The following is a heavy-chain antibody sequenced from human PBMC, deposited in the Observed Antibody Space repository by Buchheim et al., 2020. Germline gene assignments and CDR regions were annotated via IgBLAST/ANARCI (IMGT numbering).Heavy chain of an antibody. D-gene: IGHD3-22*01. Sequence: EVQLLESGGGLVQPGGSLRLSCAASGFTFSSYAMSWVRQAPGKGLEWVSAISGSGGSTYYADSVKGRFTISRDNSKNTLYLQMNSLSAEDTAVYYCAKDRGVYYDSSGYMFYYGMDVWGQGTT. V-gene: IGHV3-23*01. CDR3: AKDRGVYYDSSGYMFYYGMDV. CDR2: ISGSGGST. J-gene: IGHJ6*02. CDR1: GFTFSSYA.